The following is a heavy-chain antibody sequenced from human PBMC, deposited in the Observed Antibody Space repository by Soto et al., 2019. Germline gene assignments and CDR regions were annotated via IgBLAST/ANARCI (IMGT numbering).Heavy chain of an antibody. J-gene: IGHJ6*02. V-gene: IGHV3-48*02. CDR3: ARGTDTLWFGEFDYYYYGMDV. CDR1: GFTFSSYS. D-gene: IGHD3-10*01. CDR2: ISSSSSTV. Sequence: GGSLRLSCAASGFTFSSYSMNWVRQAPGKGLEWVSYISSSSSTVYYADSVKGRFTISRDNAKNSLYLQMNSLRDEDTAVYYCARGTDTLWFGEFDYYYYGMDVWGQGTTVTVSS.